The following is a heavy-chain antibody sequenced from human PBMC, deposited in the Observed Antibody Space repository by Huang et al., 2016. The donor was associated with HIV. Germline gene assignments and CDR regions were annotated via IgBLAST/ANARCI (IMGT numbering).Heavy chain of an antibody. J-gene: IGHJ4*02. D-gene: IGHD1-26*01. Sequence: VQLVESGGGVVQPGRSRRLACAASGFSFSTYGLHWVRQAPGKGRGWVAVRSYEGSNKYYAHSVKGRFTISRDTSENKVYLQMNSLRHEDTAVYYCAKDGADEEWDIDYWGQGTLVTVSS. V-gene: IGHV3-30*18. CDR3: AKDGADEEWDIDY. CDR1: GFSFSTYG. CDR2: RSYEGSNK.